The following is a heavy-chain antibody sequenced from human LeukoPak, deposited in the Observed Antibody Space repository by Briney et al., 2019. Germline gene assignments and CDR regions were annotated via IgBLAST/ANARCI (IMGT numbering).Heavy chain of an antibody. D-gene: IGHD4-17*01. J-gene: IGHJ3*02. Sequence: SVKVFCKASGGTFSSYAISWVRQAPGQGLEWMGGIIPIFGTANYAQKFQGRVTITADESTSTAYMELSSLRSEDTAVYYCARKTTVTRDAFDIWGQGTMVTVSS. V-gene: IGHV1-69*01. CDR1: GGTFSSYA. CDR2: IIPIFGTA. CDR3: ARKTTVTRDAFDI.